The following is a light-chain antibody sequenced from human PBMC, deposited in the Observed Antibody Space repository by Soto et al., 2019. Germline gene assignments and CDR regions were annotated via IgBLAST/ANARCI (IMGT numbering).Light chain of an antibody. CDR2: AAS. CDR1: QGISSY. V-gene: IGKV1-8*01. CDR3: QPYYSYPPT. J-gene: IGKJ5*01. Sequence: AIRMTQSPSSLSASTGDRVTITCRASQGISSYLAWYQQKPGKAPKLLIYAASTLQSGVPSRFSGSGSGTDFTLTISCLQSEDFATYYCQPYYSYPPTFCQGTRLEIK.